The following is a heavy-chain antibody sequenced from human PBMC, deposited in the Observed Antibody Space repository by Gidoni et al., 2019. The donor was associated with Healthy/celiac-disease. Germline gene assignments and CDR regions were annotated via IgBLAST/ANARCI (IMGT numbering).Heavy chain of an antibody. D-gene: IGHD2-2*01. CDR1: GFTVSSNY. J-gene: IGHJ5*02. CDR2: IYSGGST. V-gene: IGHV3-66*01. Sequence: EVQLVESGGGLVQPGGSLRLSCAASGFTVSSNYMSWVRQAPGKGLEGVSVIYSGGSTYYADSVKGRFTISRDNSKNTLYLQMNSLRAEDTAVYYCARESSTSWRWFDPWGQGTLVTVSS. CDR3: ARESSTSWRWFDP.